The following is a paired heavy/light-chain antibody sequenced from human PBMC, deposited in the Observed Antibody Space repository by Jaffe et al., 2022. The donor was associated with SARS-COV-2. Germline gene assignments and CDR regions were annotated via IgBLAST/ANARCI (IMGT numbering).Heavy chain of an antibody. Sequence: EVQVLESGGGLVQPGGSLRLSCAASGFTFSIYAMNWVRQAPGKGLEWVSSISGVTGATFYADSVKGRFTISRDNSKNTLYLQMNGLRAEDTAVYFCGKGVAATGKPYFDYRGQGTLVTVSS. CDR3: GKGVAATGKPYFDY. D-gene: IGHD6-13*01. CDR1: GFTFSIYA. J-gene: IGHJ4*02. CDR2: ISGVTGAT. V-gene: IGHV3-23*01.
Light chain of an antibody. V-gene: IGKV3-20*01. CDR1: QSISSNC. CDR2: GAS. J-gene: IGKJ4*01. Sequence: EIVLTQSPGTLSLSPGERATLSCRASQSISSNCLAWFQQKLGQTPRLVIYGASSRAIGIPDRFSGTGSGTDFTLTISRLEPEDFAVYYCQQYGDTPLTFGGGTKVEIK. CDR3: QQYGDTPLT.